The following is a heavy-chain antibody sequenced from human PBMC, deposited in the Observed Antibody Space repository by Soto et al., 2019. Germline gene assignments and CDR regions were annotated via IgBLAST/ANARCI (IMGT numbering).Heavy chain of an antibody. J-gene: IGHJ6*02. CDR3: ARDRPYYDILTGYYPLYYYCGMDV. V-gene: IGHV1-18*01. Sequence: GASVKVSCKASGYTFTSYGISWVRQAPGQGLEWMGWISAYNGNTNYAQKLQGRVTMTTDTSTSTAYMELRSLRSDDTAVYYCARDRPYYDILTGYYPLYYYCGMDVWGQGTTVTGSS. CDR1: GYTFTSYG. CDR2: ISAYNGNT. D-gene: IGHD3-9*01.